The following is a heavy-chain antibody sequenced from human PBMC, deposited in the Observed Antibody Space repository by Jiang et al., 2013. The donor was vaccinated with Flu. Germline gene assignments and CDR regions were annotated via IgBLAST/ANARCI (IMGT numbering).Heavy chain of an antibody. J-gene: IGHJ4*02. Sequence: SVKVSCKASGYTFTSYGISWVRQAPGQGLEWMGWISAYNGNTNYAQKLQGRVTMTTDTSTSTAYMELRSLRSDDTAVYYCARGVTTVVTRSLYYFDYWGQGTLVTVSS. CDR2: ISAYNGNT. CDR1: GYTFTSYG. CDR3: ARGVTTVVTRSLYYFDY. D-gene: IGHD4-23*01. V-gene: IGHV1-18*01.